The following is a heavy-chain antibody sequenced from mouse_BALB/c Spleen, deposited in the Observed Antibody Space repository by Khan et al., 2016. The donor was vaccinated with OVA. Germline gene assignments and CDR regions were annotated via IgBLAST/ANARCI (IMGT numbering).Heavy chain of an antibody. V-gene: IGHV14-3*02. CDR1: AFNIKDTY. J-gene: IGHJ3*01. Sequence: VQLQQSGAELVQPGASVKLSCIASAFNIKDTYMHWVKQRPEQGLEWIGRIDSANGNTKYDPKFQGKATVTADTSSNTAYLKLSSLTSEDTAVYYCVSPNWFAYWGQGTLVTVSA. CDR2: IDSANGNT. CDR3: VSPNWFAY.